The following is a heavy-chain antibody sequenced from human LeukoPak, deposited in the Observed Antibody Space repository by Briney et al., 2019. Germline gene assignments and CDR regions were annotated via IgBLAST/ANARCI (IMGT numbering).Heavy chain of an antibody. Sequence: PSETLSLTCTVSGGSISSGSYYWSWIRQPAGTGLEWIGRIYTSGSTNYNPSLKSRVTISVDTSKNQFSLKLSSVTAADTAVYYCAREVGYCSSTSCYSPFDPWGQGTLVTVSS. CDR1: GGSISSGSYY. D-gene: IGHD2-2*01. J-gene: IGHJ5*02. CDR2: IYTSGST. V-gene: IGHV4-61*02. CDR3: AREVGYCSSTSCYSPFDP.